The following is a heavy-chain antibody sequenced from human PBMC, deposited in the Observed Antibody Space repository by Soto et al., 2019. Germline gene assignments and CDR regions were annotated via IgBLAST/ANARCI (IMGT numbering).Heavy chain of an antibody. J-gene: IGHJ5*02. V-gene: IGHV4-59*01. CDR1: GGSISSYY. Sequence: PSETLSLTCTVSGGSISSYYWSWIRQPPGKGLEWIGYIYYSGSTNYNPSLKSRVTISVDTSKNQFPLKLSSVTAADTAVYYCARESRTDWFDPWGQGTLVTVSS. CDR2: IYYSGST. CDR3: ARESRTDWFDP.